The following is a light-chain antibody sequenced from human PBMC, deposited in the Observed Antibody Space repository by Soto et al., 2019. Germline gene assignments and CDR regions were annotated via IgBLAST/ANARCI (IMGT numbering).Light chain of an antibody. CDR2: EVR. CDR1: SSDVGAYNY. V-gene: IGLV2-14*01. Sequence: QSVLTQPASVSGSPGQSITISCTGTSSDVGAYNYVSWYQHNAGKAPKLMIYEVRKRPSGVSNRFSGSKSGNTASLTISGLQPEDEADYYCTSYTSRSALYVFGNGTKVTVL. J-gene: IGLJ1*01. CDR3: TSYTSRSALYV.